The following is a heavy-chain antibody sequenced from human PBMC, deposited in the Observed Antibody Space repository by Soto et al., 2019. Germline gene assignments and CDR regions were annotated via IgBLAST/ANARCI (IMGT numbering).Heavy chain of an antibody. CDR2: IWYDGSNK. V-gene: IGHV3-33*01. Sequence: QVQLVESGGGVVQPGRSLRLSCEASGFTFSSYDMHWVRQAPGKGLEWVAVIWYDGSNKYYADSVKGRFTISRDNSKNTLYLQMNSLRAEDTAVYYCAREEPMVRGVIPYYYGMDVWGQGTTVNVSS. J-gene: IGHJ6*02. D-gene: IGHD3-10*01. CDR1: GFTFSSYD. CDR3: AREEPMVRGVIPYYYGMDV.